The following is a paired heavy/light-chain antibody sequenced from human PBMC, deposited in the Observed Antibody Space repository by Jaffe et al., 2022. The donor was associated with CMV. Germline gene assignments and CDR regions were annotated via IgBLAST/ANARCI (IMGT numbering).Light chain of an antibody. CDR1: QSVSSSH. V-gene: IGKV3-20*01. J-gene: IGKJ2*01. Sequence: EIVLTQSPGTLSLSPGERATLSCRASQSVSSSHLAWYQQKPGQAPRLLIYDASTRATGIPDRFSGSGSGTDFTLIISRLEPEDFAVYSCQQYGNSPYTFGQGTKLEI. CDR2: DAS. CDR3: QQYGNSPYT.
Heavy chain of an antibody. CDR3: ARGQRVYGNTWYYFDY. V-gene: IGHV3-53*01. Sequence: EVQLVESGGSLIHPGGSLRLSCAASGFTVSSNYMAWIRQAPGKGLEWVSDIYRAGDAYYADSVKGRFTLSRDNSKNALYLQMNSLRAEDTAVYYCARGQRVYGNTWYYFDYWGQGTLVTVSS. CDR2: IYRAGDA. D-gene: IGHD6-6*01. J-gene: IGHJ4*02. CDR1: GFTVSSNY.